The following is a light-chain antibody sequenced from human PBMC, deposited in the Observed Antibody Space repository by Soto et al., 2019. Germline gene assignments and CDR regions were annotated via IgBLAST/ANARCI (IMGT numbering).Light chain of an antibody. V-gene: IGKV3-20*01. Sequence: EIVLTQSPGTLSLSPGERATLSCRASQSVSSSYLAWYQHKPGQAPRLLIYGASNRATGIPDRFSGSGSGTDFTLIISRLEPEDFAVYYCQQYGSSPPYTFGQGTKLEIK. CDR1: QSVSSSY. CDR3: QQYGSSPPYT. CDR2: GAS. J-gene: IGKJ2*01.